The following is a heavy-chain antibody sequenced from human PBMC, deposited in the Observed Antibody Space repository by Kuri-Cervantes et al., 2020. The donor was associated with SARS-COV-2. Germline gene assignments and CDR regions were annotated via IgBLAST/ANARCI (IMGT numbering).Heavy chain of an antibody. J-gene: IGHJ6*02. CDR2: IKSKTGGGTT. CDR1: GFTFSNAW. V-gene: IGHV3-15*01. Sequence: GGSLRLSCAASGFTFSNAWMSWVRQAPGKGLEWVGRIKSKTGGGTTDYAAPVKGRFTISRDNAKNSVLLQMNSLSAEDTAVYYCARGGCSDTSCFRGKFFSGMDVWGQGTTVTVSS. D-gene: IGHD2-2*01. CDR3: ARGGCSDTSCFRGKFFSGMDV.